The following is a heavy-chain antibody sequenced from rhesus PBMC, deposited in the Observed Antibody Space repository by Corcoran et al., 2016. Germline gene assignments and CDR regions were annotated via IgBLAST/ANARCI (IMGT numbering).Heavy chain of an antibody. D-gene: IGHD6-13*01. CDR1: GFTFSSYG. Sequence: EVQLVETGGGLVQTGGSLRLSCAASGFTFSSYGLSWVRPAPGTGVGWVSGSSHTGGSTYYADSVKGRFTISRDNSKNTRSLQMNSLRPEDTAVYYCAKDDGPYSSWTGCFDYWGQGVLVTVSS. V-gene: IGHV3S5*01. J-gene: IGHJ4*01. CDR3: AKDDGPYSSWTGCFDY. CDR2: SSHTGGST.